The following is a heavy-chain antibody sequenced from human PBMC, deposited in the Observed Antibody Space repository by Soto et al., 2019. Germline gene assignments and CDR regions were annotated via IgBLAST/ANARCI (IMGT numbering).Heavy chain of an antibody. J-gene: IGHJ6*02. CDR3: AGAYCSGGSCYYRYYYYYGMDV. Sequence: QVQLVQSGAEVKKPGSSVKVSCKASGGTFSSYAISWVRQAPGQGLEWMGGIIPIFGTANYAQKFQGRVTITADESTGTAYMDLSSLSSEATAVYDCAGAYCSGGSCYYRYYYYYGMDVWGQGTTVTVSS. CDR1: GGTFSSYA. V-gene: IGHV1-69*01. D-gene: IGHD2-15*01. CDR2: IIPIFGTA.